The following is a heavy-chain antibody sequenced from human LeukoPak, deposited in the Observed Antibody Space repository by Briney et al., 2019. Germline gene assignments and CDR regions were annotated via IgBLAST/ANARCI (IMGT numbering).Heavy chain of an antibody. CDR3: ARTVVITSTADYFDH. Sequence: GGSLRLSCAASGFIFSSNYMSWVRQTPGKGLEWVSVLYSGGSAYYADSVKGRFTISRDNSKNTLYLQMNGLRGEDTAVYHCARTVVITSTADYFDHWGQGTLVTVSS. D-gene: IGHD4/OR15-4a*01. CDR1: GFIFSSNY. V-gene: IGHV3-53*01. J-gene: IGHJ4*02. CDR2: LYSGGSA.